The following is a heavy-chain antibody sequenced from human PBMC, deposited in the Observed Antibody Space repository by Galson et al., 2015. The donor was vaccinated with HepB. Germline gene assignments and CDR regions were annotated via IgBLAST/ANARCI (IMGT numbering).Heavy chain of an antibody. CDR3: ARGISVAE. CDR2: IKQDGSEK. J-gene: IGHJ4*02. Sequence: LRLSCAASGFTFSHFWMTWVRQAPGKGLEWVANIKQDGSEKYYVDSVKGRFTISRDNAKNSLFLQVNSLRADDTAVYYCARGISVAEWGQGTLVTVSS. CDR1: GFTFSHFW. D-gene: IGHD6-19*01. V-gene: IGHV3-7*03.